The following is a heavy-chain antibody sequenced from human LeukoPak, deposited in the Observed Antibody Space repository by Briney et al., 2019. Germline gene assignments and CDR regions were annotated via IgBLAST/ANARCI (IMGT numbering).Heavy chain of an antibody. CDR1: GFTFSSYS. CDR3: ARDKVTTRLSVWFDP. V-gene: IGHV3-21*01. Sequence: GGSLRLSCAASGFTFSSYSMNWVRQAPGKGLEWVSSISSSSSYIYYADSVKGRFTISRDNAKNSLYLQMNNLRAEDTAVYYCARDKVTTRLSVWFDPWGQGTLVTASS. J-gene: IGHJ5*02. D-gene: IGHD4-17*01. CDR2: ISSSSSYI.